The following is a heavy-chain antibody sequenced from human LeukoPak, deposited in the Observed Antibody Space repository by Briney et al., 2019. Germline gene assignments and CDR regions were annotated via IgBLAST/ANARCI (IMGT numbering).Heavy chain of an antibody. CDR2: ISSSSSYI. J-gene: IGHJ4*02. CDR3: ATAHAGTEYEADY. Sequence: PGGSLRLSCVASGFTFSSYSMNWVRQAPGKGLEWVSSISSSSSYIYYADSVKGRFTISRDNAKNSLYLQMNSLRAEDTAVYYCATAHAGTEYEADYWGQGTLVTVSS. V-gene: IGHV3-21*01. D-gene: IGHD2/OR15-2a*01. CDR1: GFTFSSYS.